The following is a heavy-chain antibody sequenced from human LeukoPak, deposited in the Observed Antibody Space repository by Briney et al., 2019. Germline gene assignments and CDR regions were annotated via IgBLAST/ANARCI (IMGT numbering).Heavy chain of an antibody. J-gene: IGHJ4*02. CDR1: GGSFSGYY. V-gene: IGHV4-34*01. CDR2: INHSGST. Sequence: SETLSLTCAVYGGSFSGYYWSWIRQPPGKGLEWIGEINHSGSTNYNPSLKSRVTISVDTSKNQFSLKLSSVTAADTAVYYCARRYYYDSSGYHFDYWGQGTLVTVSS. CDR3: ARRYYYDSSGYHFDY. D-gene: IGHD3-22*01.